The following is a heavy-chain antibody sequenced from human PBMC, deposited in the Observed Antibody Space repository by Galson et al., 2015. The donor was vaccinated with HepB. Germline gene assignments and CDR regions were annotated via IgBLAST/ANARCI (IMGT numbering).Heavy chain of an antibody. D-gene: IGHD6-19*01. Sequence: SLRLSCAASGFSFSSYAMAWVRQAPGKGLEWVSVIGGSGVHYTDSLKGRFTISRDDSKNTLYLQMDSLRADDTAVYHCAPRGIPVEWGKGTTVTVSS. CDR1: GFSFSSYA. CDR2: IGGSGV. V-gene: IGHV3-23*01. CDR3: APRGIPVE. J-gene: IGHJ6*04.